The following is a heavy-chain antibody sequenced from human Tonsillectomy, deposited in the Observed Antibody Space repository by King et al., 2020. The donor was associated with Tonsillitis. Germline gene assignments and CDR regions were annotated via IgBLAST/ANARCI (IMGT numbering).Heavy chain of an antibody. CDR3: TTDSQDYYDSSGYYYYYYMDV. D-gene: IGHD3-22*01. V-gene: IGHV3-15*01. Sequence: VQLVESGGGLVKPGGSLRLSSAASGFTFSYAWMSWVRQAPGKGLEWVGRIKSKTDGGTPDYAAPVKGRFIISRDDSKNTLYLQMNSLKTEDTAVYYCTTDSQDYYDSSGYYYYYYMDVWGNGTTVTVSS. CDR2: IKSKTDGGTP. J-gene: IGHJ6*03. CDR1: GFTFSYAW.